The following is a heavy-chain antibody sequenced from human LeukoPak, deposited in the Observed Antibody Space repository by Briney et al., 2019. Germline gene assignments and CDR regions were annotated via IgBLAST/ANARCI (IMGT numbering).Heavy chain of an antibody. D-gene: IGHD4-11*01. CDR3: AREGVDYSNYHYYYYMDV. V-gene: IGHV1-18*01. CDR1: GYTFTSYG. Sequence: ASVKVSCKASGYTFTSYGISWVRQAPGQGLEWMGWISAYNGNTNYAQKLQGRVTMTTDTSTSTAYMELRSLRSDDTAVYYCAREGVDYSNYHYYYYMDVWGKGTTVTVSS. CDR2: ISAYNGNT. J-gene: IGHJ6*03.